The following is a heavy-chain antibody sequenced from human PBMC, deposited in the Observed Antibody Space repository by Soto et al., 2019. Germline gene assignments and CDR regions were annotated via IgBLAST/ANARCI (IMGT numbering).Heavy chain of an antibody. CDR2: TYYSGST. D-gene: IGHD6-13*01. J-gene: IGHJ6*02. CDR3: ARDRADSSRRGYYYYSYGMDV. V-gene: IGHV4-61*03. Sequence: QVQLQESGPGLVKPSETLSLTCTVSGGSVSSGSYYWSWIRQPPGRGLELFGDTYYSGSTNYNPSLTSRVTKSVDTANIHVALKMSSANAEDTAVYSCARDRADSSRRGYYYYSYGMDVWGQGTTVTVSS. CDR1: GGSVSSGSYY.